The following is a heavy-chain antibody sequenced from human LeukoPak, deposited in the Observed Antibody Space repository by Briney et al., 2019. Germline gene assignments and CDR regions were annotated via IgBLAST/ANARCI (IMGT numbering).Heavy chain of an antibody. Sequence: GASVKVSCKASGGTFSSYAISWVRQAPGQGLEWMGGIIPIFGTANYAQKFQGRVTITTDESTSTAYMELSSLRSEDTAVYYCASPRITIFGVGYFDYWGQGTLVTVSS. D-gene: IGHD3-3*01. CDR2: IIPIFGTA. CDR3: ASPRITIFGVGYFDY. J-gene: IGHJ4*02. V-gene: IGHV1-69*05. CDR1: GGTFSSYA.